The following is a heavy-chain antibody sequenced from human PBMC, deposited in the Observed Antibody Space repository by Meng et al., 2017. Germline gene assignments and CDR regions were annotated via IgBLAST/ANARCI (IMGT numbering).Heavy chain of an antibody. V-gene: IGHV3-11*04. J-gene: IGHJ5*02. CDR3: ARDHGFLNWFDP. CDR1: GFTFRDYY. CDR2: ISTTGSSI. Sequence: GQLVKSGGGLVQAGGSLRLSCAASGFTFRDYYMTWIRQAPGKGLEWVSSISTTGSSIYYADSVKGRFSISRDNAENSLYLQINSLRVEDTAVYYCARDHGFLNWFDPWGQGTLVTVSS. D-gene: IGHD2/OR15-2a*01.